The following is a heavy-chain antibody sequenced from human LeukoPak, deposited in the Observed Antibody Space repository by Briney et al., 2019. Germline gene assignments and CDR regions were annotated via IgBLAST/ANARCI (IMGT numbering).Heavy chain of an antibody. Sequence: GGSLRLSCAASGFTFSNYVMHWVRQAPGKGLESVSAITSNGGRTFYADFVQGRFTISRDNSKNTLYLQMGSLRLEDMAVYYCAREPATGTADFWGQGTLVTVSS. V-gene: IGHV3-64*02. CDR1: GFTFSNYV. CDR3: AREPATGTADF. CDR2: ITSNGGRT. D-gene: IGHD1/OR15-1a*01. J-gene: IGHJ4*02.